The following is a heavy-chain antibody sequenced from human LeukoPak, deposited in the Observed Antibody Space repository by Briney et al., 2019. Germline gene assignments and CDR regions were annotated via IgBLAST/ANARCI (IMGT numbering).Heavy chain of an antibody. CDR3: ASGAVVTAISEYFQH. CDR2: INHSGST. Sequence: SETLSLTCAVYGGSFSGYYWSWIRQPPGKGPEWIGEINHSGSTNYNPSLKSRVTISVDTSKNQFSLKLSSVTAADTAVYYCASGAVVTAISEYFQHWGQGTLVTVSS. CDR1: GGSFSGYY. J-gene: IGHJ1*01. D-gene: IGHD2-21*02. V-gene: IGHV4-34*01.